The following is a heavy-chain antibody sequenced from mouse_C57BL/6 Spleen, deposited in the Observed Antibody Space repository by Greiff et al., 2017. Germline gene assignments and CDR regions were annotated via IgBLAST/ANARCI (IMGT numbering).Heavy chain of an antibody. CDR2: IDPSDSYT. Sequence: QVQLQQPGAELVMPGASVKLSCKASGYTFTSYWMHWVKQRPGQGLEWIGEIDPSDSYTNYNQKFKGKSTLTVDKSSSTAYMQLSSLTSEDSAVYYCARWGYLYFDVWGTGTTVTVSS. CDR1: GYTFTSYW. J-gene: IGHJ1*03. D-gene: IGHD2-2*01. V-gene: IGHV1-69*01. CDR3: ARWGYLYFDV.